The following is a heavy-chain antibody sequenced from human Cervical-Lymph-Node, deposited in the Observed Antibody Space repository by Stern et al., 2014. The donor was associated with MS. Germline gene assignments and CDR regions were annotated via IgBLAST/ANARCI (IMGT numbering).Heavy chain of an antibody. Sequence: VQLVQSGAEVKKPGESLKISCKLSGYSFTIYYIAWVRQMSGKGLELMGVIYPYDSDTTYSPSFQGQVTISADKSITTAYLQWSSLRASDTAMYYCARHVQGFDYWGQGTLVTVSS. CDR2: IYPYDSDT. J-gene: IGHJ4*02. V-gene: IGHV5-51*01. CDR3: ARHVQGFDY. CDR1: GYSFTIYY.